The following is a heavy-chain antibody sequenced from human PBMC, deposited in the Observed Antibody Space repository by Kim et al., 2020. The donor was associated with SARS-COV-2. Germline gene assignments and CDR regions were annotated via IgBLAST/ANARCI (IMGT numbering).Heavy chain of an antibody. Sequence: SETLSLTCAVYGGSFSGYYWSWIRQPPGKGLEWIGEINHSGSTNYNPSLKSRVTISVDTSKNQFSLKLSSVTAADTAVYYCAKYSSYYYYYYMDVWGKGT. CDR2: INHSGST. D-gene: IGHD6-6*01. CDR1: GGSFSGYY. CDR3: AKYSSYYYYYYMDV. V-gene: IGHV4-34*01. J-gene: IGHJ6*03.